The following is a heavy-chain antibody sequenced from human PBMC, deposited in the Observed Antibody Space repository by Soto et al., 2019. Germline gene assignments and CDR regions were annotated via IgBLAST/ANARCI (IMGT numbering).Heavy chain of an antibody. Sequence: ASVKDSCKASGYTFINYDISWLRQAPVQGLEWMGWSSPYNGNTNYAHTFRGRVTMTADTSASSGYMELRSLRSDDTAVYFCARGRITDLGTFDYWGQGTLVTVS. J-gene: IGHJ4*02. D-gene: IGHD1-20*01. CDR3: ARGRITDLGTFDY. V-gene: IGHV1-18*01. CDR2: SSPYNGNT. CDR1: GYTFINYD.